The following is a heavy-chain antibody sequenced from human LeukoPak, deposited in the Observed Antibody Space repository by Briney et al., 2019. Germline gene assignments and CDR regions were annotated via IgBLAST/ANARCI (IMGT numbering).Heavy chain of an antibody. J-gene: IGHJ4*02. CDR2: IYYSGST. CDR3: AKEGRSLQTY. Sequence: PSETLSLTCTVSGGSVSSSNYYWSWIRQPPGKGLEWIGYIYYSGSTNYNPSLKSRVTISVDTSKNQFSLRLTSVTAADTAVYYCAKEGRSLQTYWGQGTLVTVSS. CDR1: GGSVSSSNYY. V-gene: IGHV4-61*01. D-gene: IGHD5-24*01.